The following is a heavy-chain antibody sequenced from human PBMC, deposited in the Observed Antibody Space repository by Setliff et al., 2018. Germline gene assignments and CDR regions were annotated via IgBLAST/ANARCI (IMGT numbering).Heavy chain of an antibody. CDR1: GGSISSSSYY. CDR2: IYYSGST. D-gene: IGHD5-18*01. Sequence: PSETLSLTCTVSGGSISSSSYYWGWIRQPPGKGLEWIGSIYYSGSTYYNPTLKSRVTISMDTSTNQFSLKLSSVTAADTAVYYCARLKTAMVDFWGQGILVTVSS. CDR3: ARLKTAMVDF. J-gene: IGHJ4*02. V-gene: IGHV4-39*01.